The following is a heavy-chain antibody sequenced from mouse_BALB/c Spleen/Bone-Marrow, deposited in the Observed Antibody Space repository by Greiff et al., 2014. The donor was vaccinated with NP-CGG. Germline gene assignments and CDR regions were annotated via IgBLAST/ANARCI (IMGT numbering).Heavy chain of an antibody. CDR3: AREDITTVVEMDY. V-gene: IGHV1-9*01. CDR2: ILPGSGNT. D-gene: IGHD1-1*01. CDR1: GYTFSSYR. Sequence: VKLVESGAELMKPGASVKISCKATGYTFSSYRIEWVKQRPGHGLEWIGEILPGSGNTNYNEKFKGKATFTADTSSNTAYMQLSSLTSEDSAVYYCAREDITTVVEMDYWGQGTSVTVSS. J-gene: IGHJ4*01.